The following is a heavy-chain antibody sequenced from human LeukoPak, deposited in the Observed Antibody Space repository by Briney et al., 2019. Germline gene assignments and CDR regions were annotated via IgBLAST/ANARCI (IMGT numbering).Heavy chain of an antibody. CDR1: GFTFSNCA. D-gene: IGHD1-26*01. CDR2: ISGSGTTT. Sequence: PGGSLRLSCGAPGFTFSNCAMSWVRQAPGKGPEWVSVISGSGTTTNYGDSVRGRFTISRDNSKNTLYVQMNSLRAEDTAVYYCAKVRGRLRGGDYWGQGTLVTVSS. J-gene: IGHJ4*02. CDR3: AKVRGRLRGGDY. V-gene: IGHV3-23*01.